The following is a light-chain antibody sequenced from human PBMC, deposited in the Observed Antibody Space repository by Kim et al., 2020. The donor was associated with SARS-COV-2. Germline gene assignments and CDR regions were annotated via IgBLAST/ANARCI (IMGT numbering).Light chain of an antibody. J-gene: IGKJ4*01. CDR3: QQYNNWPPLT. Sequence: SPGERATLSGSASQSVSSNLAWYQQKPGQAPRLLIYGASTRATGIPARFSGSGSGTEFTLTISSLQSEDFAVYYCQQYNNWPPLTFGGGTKVDIK. CDR1: QSVSSN. CDR2: GAS. V-gene: IGKV3-15*01.